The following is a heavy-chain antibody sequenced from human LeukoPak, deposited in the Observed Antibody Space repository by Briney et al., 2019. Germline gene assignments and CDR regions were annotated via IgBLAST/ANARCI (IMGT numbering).Heavy chain of an antibody. Sequence: GGSLRLSCAASGLTFSNYDMHRVRQAAGKGLEWVSGIGKAGDTYYVGSVRGRFTISRENGKNSLYLQMNSLRVGDTAVYYCTRGAEGFDPWGQGTLVTASS. D-gene: IGHD1-26*01. V-gene: IGHV3-13*01. CDR2: IGKAGDT. CDR3: TRGAEGFDP. J-gene: IGHJ5*02. CDR1: GLTFSNYD.